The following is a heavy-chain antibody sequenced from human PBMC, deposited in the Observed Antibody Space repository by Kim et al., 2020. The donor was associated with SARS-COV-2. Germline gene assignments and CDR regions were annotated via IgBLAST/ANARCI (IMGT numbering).Heavy chain of an antibody. V-gene: IGHV3-23*01. CDR3: ARTRSCSSTSCYVDY. CDR1: GFTFGTYA. D-gene: IGHD2-2*01. J-gene: IGHJ4*01. CDR2: ISSSGGST. Sequence: GGSLRLSCVTSGFTFGTYAMSWVRQAPEKGLEWVSGISSSGGSTYYAGSVKGRFTISRDSSKNTPYLQMVSLRVDDTALYYCARTRSCSSTSCYVDYWG.